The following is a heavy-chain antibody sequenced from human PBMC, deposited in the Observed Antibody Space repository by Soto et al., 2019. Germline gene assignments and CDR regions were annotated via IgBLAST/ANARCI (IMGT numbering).Heavy chain of an antibody. V-gene: IGHV1-8*02. CDR2: MNPSCGNT. D-gene: IGHD6-19*01. CDR3: ASIGINSSGWYVDY. J-gene: IGHJ4*02. Sequence: GTSVKVSCTTSGYTFTTYAIHWVRQAPGQGLEWMGWMNPSCGNTGYAQKFQGRVTMTRNTSISTAYMELSSLRSEDTAVYYCASIGINSSGWYVDYWGQGTLVTVSS. CDR1: GYTFTTYA.